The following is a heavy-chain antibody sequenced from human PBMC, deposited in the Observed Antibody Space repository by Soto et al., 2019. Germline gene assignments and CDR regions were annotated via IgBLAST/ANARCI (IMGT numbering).Heavy chain of an antibody. CDR3: ARDPDFTRYYGMDV. CDR2: IYYSGST. D-gene: IGHD2-21*02. CDR1: GGSISSYY. Sequence: QVQLQESGPGLVKPSETLSLTCTVSGGSISSYYWSWIRQPPGKGLEWIGYIYYSGSTNYNPSLKSRVTISVDTSKNQFSLKLSSVTAADTAVYYCARDPDFTRYYGMDVWGQGTTVTVSS. J-gene: IGHJ6*02. V-gene: IGHV4-59*01.